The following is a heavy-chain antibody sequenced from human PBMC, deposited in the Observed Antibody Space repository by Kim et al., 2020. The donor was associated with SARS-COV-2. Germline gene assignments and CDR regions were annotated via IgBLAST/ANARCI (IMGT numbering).Heavy chain of an antibody. V-gene: IGHV3-7*01. Sequence: VDSVKGRFTISRDNAKNSLYLQMNSLRAEDTAVYYCAREIVGATGGHFDYWGQGTLVTVSS. J-gene: IGHJ4*02. CDR3: AREIVGATGGHFDY. D-gene: IGHD1-26*01.